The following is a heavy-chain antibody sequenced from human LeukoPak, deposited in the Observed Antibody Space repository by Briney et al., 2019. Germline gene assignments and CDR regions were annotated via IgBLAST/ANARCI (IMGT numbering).Heavy chain of an antibody. CDR3: ARDRRDRIDY. Sequence: SETLSLTCTVSGGSISSYYWSWIRQPPGKGLEWIGYIYYSGSTYYNPSLKSRVTISVDTSKNQFSLKLSSVTAADTAVYYCARDRRDRIDYWGQGILVTVSS. CDR2: IYYSGST. CDR1: GGSISSYY. V-gene: IGHV4-59*12. J-gene: IGHJ4*02.